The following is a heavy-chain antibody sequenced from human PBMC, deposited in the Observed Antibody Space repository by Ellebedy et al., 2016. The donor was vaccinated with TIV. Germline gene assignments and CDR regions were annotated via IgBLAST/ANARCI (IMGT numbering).Heavy chain of an antibody. Sequence: AASVKVSCKASGYTFSRYDINWVRQATGQGLEWMGWMNPKSGNTGYAQKFQGRVIMTRNTSINTAYLELSALRSEDTAMYYCATDRQTTMTTRFDPWGQGTLVTVSS. CDR2: MNPKSGNT. J-gene: IGHJ5*02. V-gene: IGHV1-8*01. CDR1: GYTFSRYD. CDR3: ATDRQTTMTTRFDP. D-gene: IGHD4-17*01.